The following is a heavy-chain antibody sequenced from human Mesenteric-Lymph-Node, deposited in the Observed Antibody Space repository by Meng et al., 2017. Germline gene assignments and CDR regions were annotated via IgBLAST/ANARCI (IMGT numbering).Heavy chain of an antibody. CDR1: GYSFTGYY. J-gene: IGHJ4*02. CDR3: ARDLSKTDYYDTSGDDFAY. V-gene: IGHV1-2*06. CDR2: NNPDSGGT. D-gene: IGHD3-22*01. Sequence: ASVKVSCKASGYSFTGYYIHWVRQAPGQGLEWLGRNNPDSGGTNYAQKFQGRVTMTRDTSISTAYMELSRLTFDDTAVYYCARDLSKTDYYDTSGDDFAYWGQGTLVTVSS.